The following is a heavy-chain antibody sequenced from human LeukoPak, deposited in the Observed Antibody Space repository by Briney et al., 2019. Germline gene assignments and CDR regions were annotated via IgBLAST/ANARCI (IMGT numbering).Heavy chain of an antibody. CDR2: IYYSGST. J-gene: IGHJ4*02. CDR3: ARVPLGRWDGFWSGYYNKYYFDY. V-gene: IGHV4-59*01. CDR1: GGSFSGYY. Sequence: SETLSLTCAVYGGSFSGYYWSWIRQPPGKGLEWIGYIYYSGSTNYNPSLKSRVTISVDTSKNQFSLKLSSVTAADTAVYYCARVPLGRWDGFWSGYYNKYYFDYWGQGTLVTVSS. D-gene: IGHD3-3*01.